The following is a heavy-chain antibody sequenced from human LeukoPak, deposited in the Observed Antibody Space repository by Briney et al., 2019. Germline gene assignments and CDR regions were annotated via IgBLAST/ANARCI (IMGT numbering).Heavy chain of an antibody. CDR3: ARDRSVVEQQQGGGYNWFDP. J-gene: IGHJ5*02. D-gene: IGHD6-13*01. CDR2: INPNSGGT. CDR1: GYTFTGYY. V-gene: IGHV1-2*02. Sequence: ASVKVSCKASGYTFTGYYMHWVRQAPGQGLEWMGWINPNSGGTNYAQKFQGRVTMTRGMSTSTVYMELSSLRSEDTAVYYCARDRSVVEQQQGGGYNWFDPWGQGTLVTVSS.